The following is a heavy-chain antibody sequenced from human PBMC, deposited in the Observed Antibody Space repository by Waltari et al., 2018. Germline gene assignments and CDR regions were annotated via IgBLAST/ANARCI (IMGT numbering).Heavy chain of an antibody. Sequence: QVQLQESGPGLVKPSETLSLTCTVPGGSISSYYWSWIRQPPGKGLEWIGYIYYSGSTNYNPALKSRVTMSVDTSKNQFSLKLSSVTAADTAVYYCARDYDHLGHAFDIWGQGTMVTVSS. V-gene: IGHV4-59*01. J-gene: IGHJ3*02. CDR3: ARDYDHLGHAFDI. CDR2: IYYSGST. CDR1: GGSISSYY. D-gene: IGHD3-22*01.